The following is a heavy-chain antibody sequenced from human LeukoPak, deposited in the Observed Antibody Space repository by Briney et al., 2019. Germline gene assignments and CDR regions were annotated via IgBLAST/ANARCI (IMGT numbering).Heavy chain of an antibody. J-gene: IGHJ4*02. CDR3: ARSYSITSAESDY. D-gene: IGHD6-13*01. CDR2: IYPGDSDT. V-gene: IGHV5-51*01. Sequence: GESLKISCKGSGYSFTNYWIGWVRQMPGKGLEWMGIIYPGDSDTRYSPSFQGQVTISADKSISTAYLQWSSLKASDTAMYYCARSYSITSAESDYWGQGTLVTVSS. CDR1: GYSFTNYW.